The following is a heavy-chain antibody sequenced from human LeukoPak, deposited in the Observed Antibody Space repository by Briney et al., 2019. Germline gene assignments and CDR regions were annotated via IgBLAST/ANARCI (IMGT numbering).Heavy chain of an antibody. V-gene: IGHV4-38-2*01. CDR2: IYHSGST. J-gene: IGHJ5*02. D-gene: IGHD6-19*01. CDR3: ARGGVEQWLVPGDWFDP. Sequence: SETLSLTCAVSGYSISSGYYWGWIRQPPGKGLEWIGSIYHSGSTYYNPSLKSRVTISVDTFKNQFSLKLSSVTAADTAVYYCARGGVEQWLVPGDWFDPWGQGTLVTVSS. CDR1: GYSISSGYY.